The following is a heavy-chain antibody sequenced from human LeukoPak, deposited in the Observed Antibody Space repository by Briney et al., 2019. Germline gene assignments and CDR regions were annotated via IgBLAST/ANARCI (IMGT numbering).Heavy chain of an antibody. CDR3: ASTGQPYSSSWSTLDY. Sequence: SETLSLTCTVSGGSISSYYWSWIRQPPGKGLEWIGYIYYSGTTNYNPSLKSRVTMSVDTSKNQFSLKLSSVTAADTAVYYCASTGQPYSSSWSTLDYWGQGTLVTVSS. CDR2: IYYSGTT. D-gene: IGHD6-13*01. J-gene: IGHJ4*02. V-gene: IGHV4-59*12. CDR1: GGSISSYY.